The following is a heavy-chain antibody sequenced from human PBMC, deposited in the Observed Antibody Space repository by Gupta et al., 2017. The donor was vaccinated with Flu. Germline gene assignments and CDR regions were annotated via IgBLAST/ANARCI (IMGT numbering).Heavy chain of an antibody. CDR1: GASIRSSSYY. CDR2: VSHSGST. J-gene: IGHJ4*02. D-gene: IGHD3-16*02. V-gene: IGHV4-39*01. Sequence: QLQLQESGPGLVRPSETLSLSCTISGASIRSSSYYWGWIRQTPEKGLEWIGGVSHSGSTSYTPSLMSRASISVDTSKSQFSLSLSSVTAADTAVYFCARQVIAFGGVVVTVDYWSPGTLVIVSS. CDR3: ARQVIAFGGVVVTVDY.